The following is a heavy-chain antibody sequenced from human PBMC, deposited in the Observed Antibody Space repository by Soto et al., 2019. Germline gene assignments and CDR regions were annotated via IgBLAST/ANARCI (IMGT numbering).Heavy chain of an antibody. CDR2: IYYSGST. D-gene: IGHD3-22*01. CDR1: GGSISSYY. CDR3: ARVGYSNYYYYMDV. J-gene: IGHJ6*03. Sequence: SETLSLTCTVSGGSISSYYWSWIRQPPGKGLEWIGYIYYSGSTNYNPSLKSRVTISVDTSKNQFSLKLSSVTAADTAVYYCARVGYSNYYYYMDVWGKGTTVTVSS. V-gene: IGHV4-59*01.